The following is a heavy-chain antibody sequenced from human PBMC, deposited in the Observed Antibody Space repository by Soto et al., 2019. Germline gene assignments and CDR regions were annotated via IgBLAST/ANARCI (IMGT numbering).Heavy chain of an antibody. CDR1: VWSFSGDY. CDR2: INHSGST. CDR3: ARESYVQVY. Sequence: SETMSLTCSVYVWSFSGDYGSWIRQPPGKGLEWIGEINHSGSTNYNPSLKSRVTISVDTSKNQFSLKLSSVTAADKAVYYWARESYVQVYWGQGTRVTVSS. V-gene: IGHV4-34*01. J-gene: IGHJ4*02. D-gene: IGHD3-16*01.